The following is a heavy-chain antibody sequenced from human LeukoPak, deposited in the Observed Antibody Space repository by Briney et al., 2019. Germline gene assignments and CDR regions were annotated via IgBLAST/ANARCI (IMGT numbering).Heavy chain of an antibody. CDR2: INAGNGNT. CDR3: AREGLIGYSHPCDP. CDR1: GYTFTSYA. J-gene: IGHJ5*02. D-gene: IGHD4-11*01. Sequence: GASVKVSCKASGYTFTSYAMRWVRQAPGQRLEWMGWINAGNGNTKYSQKFQGRVTITRDTSASTAYMELSSLRSEDTAVYYCAREGLIGYSHPCDPWGQGTLVTISS. V-gene: IGHV1-3*01.